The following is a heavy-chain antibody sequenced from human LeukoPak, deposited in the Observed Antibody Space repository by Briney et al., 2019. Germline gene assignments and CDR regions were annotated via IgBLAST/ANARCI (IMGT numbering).Heavy chain of an antibody. D-gene: IGHD1-26*01. CDR1: GYTFTNYW. V-gene: IGHV5-51*01. CDR3: AREGSGSRYPFDH. J-gene: IGHJ4*02. CDR2: IYPGDSDT. Sequence: GESLKISCKGSGYTFTNYWIGWVRQMPGKGLEFMGIIYPGDSDTRYSPSFQGQVTISADKSISTAYLQWSSLKASDTAMYYCAREGSGSRYPFDHWGQGTLVTVSS.